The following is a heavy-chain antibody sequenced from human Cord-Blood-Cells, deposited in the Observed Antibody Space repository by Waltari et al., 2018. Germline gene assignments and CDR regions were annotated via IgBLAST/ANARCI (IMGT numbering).Heavy chain of an antibody. CDR3: ARAYNYCSSTSCYYYYYGMDV. J-gene: IGHJ6*02. D-gene: IGHD2-2*01. Sequence: QVQLQESGPGLVKPSETLSLTCTVSGGSISSYYWSWSRQPPGKGLEWIGYIYYRGSTNYNPALKCRLTISVDTSKNQFSRKLSSVTAADTAVYYCARAYNYCSSTSCYYYYYGMDVWGQGTTVTVSS. V-gene: IGHV4-59*01. CDR1: GGSISSYY. CDR2: IYYRGST.